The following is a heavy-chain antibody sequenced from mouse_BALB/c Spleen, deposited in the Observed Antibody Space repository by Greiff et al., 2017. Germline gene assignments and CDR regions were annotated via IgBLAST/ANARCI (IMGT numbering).Heavy chain of an antibody. J-gene: IGHJ2*01. D-gene: IGHD2-3*01. CDR2: ISSGSSTI. Sequence: EVKLQESGGGLVQPGGSRKLSCAASGFTFSSFGMHWVRQAPEKGLEWVAYISSGSSTIYYADTVKGRFTISRDNPKNTLFLQMTSLRSEDTAMYYCARYDGYYVGYWGQGTTLTVSS. V-gene: IGHV5-17*02. CDR1: GFTFSSFG. CDR3: ARYDGYYVGY.